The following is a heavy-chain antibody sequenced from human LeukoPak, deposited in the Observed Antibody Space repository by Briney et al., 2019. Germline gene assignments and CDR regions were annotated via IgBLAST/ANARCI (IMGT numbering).Heavy chain of an antibody. V-gene: IGHV4-59*01. D-gene: IGHD3-10*01. J-gene: IGHJ4*02. CDR1: GGSISSYY. CDR2: INYSGNT. Sequence: SETLSLTCTVSGGSISSYYYSWIRQPPGKGLEWIGYINYSGNTNYNPSLKSRVTISVDTSKNQFSLNLNSVTAADTAVYYCARLPHGPVPSHYFDYWGQGTLVTVSS. CDR3: ARLPHGPVPSHYFDY.